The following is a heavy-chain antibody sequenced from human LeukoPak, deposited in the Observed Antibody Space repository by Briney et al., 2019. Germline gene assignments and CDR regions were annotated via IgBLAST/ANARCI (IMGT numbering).Heavy chain of an antibody. V-gene: IGHV4-34*01. CDR2: IKPSGIT. Sequence: SETLSLTCTVSGGSISSYYWTWIRQPPGKGLEWIGEIKPSGITNYNPSLKSRVTLSIDTSKNQFSLKVASVTAADTAVYYCARLSSRRFPPTYSFDRRNYFDYWGQGTLVTVSS. D-gene: IGHD3-22*01. CDR3: ARLSSRRFPPTYSFDRRNYFDY. CDR1: GGSISSYY. J-gene: IGHJ4*02.